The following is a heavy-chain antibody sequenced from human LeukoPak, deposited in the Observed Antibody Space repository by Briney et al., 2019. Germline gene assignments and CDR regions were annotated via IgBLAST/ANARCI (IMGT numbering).Heavy chain of an antibody. V-gene: IGHV4-39*07. CDR1: RDSISSTSDY. J-gene: IGHJ6*03. CDR2: IYYSGSA. Sequence: SETLSLTCTVSRDSISSTSDYWVWIPQPPGKGLECIGSIYYSGSAYYNPSLKSRVTMSIDRSKNQFCLILRSVTDADTALYYCARGFCSSISCYGYNYYYMDVWGTGTTVTVSS. D-gene: IGHD2-2*01. CDR3: ARGFCSSISCYGYNYYYMDV.